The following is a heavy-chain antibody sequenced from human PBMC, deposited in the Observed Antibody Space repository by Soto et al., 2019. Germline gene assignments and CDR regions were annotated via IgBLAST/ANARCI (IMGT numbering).Heavy chain of an antibody. CDR2: ISGYNGNT. J-gene: IGHJ6*02. V-gene: IGHV1-18*01. CDR3: AREYGMDV. CDR1: GYSFHTYA. Sequence: QVQLVQSGAEVKKPGASVNVSCKASGYSFHTYAISWVRQAPGQGIEWVGWISGYNGNTNYAQKFQGRVTLTRDTSNKTAFMELRSLTGDETAVYYCAREYGMDVWGQGTTVTVSS.